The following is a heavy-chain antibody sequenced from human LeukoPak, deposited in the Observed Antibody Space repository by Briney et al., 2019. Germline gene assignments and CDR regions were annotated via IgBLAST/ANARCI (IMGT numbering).Heavy chain of an antibody. D-gene: IGHD6-25*01. CDR2: IGSNGGST. CDR1: GFTFRYYA. Sequence: GGSLPLSSSPSGFTFRYYAMHWVRQAPGKGLQYVSAIGSNGGSTYYADSVKGRFSISRDNSENTLYLQMSGLRPEDTAVYYCVKGSREQRLPSYYCDYRGGRTLFTVSS. J-gene: IGHJ4*02. CDR3: VKGSREQRLPSYYCDY. V-gene: IGHV3-64D*06.